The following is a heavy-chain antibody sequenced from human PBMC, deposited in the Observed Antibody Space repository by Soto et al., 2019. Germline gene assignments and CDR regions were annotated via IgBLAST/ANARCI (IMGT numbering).Heavy chain of an antibody. CDR2: ISAYNGNT. J-gene: IGHJ4*02. V-gene: IGHV1-18*01. CDR1: GYTFTSYG. CDR3: ARGPVTTVTTYHYFDY. Sequence: ASVKVSCKASGYTFTSYGISWVRQAPGQGLEWMGWISAYNGNTNYAQKLQGRVNMTTDTSTSTAYMELRSLRSDDTAVYYCARGPVTTVTTYHYFDYWGQGTLVTVSS. D-gene: IGHD4-17*01.